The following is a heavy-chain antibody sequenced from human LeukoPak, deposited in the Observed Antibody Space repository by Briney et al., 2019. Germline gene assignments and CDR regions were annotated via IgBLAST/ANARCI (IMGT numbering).Heavy chain of an antibody. J-gene: IGHJ4*02. Sequence: PGGFLRLSCAASGFTFSSYSMNWVRQAPGKGLEWVSSISSSSSYIYYADSVQGRFTISRDNANNSLYLQMNSLRAEDTAVYYCASWWGDYRSIFDYWRQGPLVTVSS. CDR1: GFTFSSYS. D-gene: IGHD4-11*01. V-gene: IGHV3-21*01. CDR2: ISSSSSYI. CDR3: ASWWGDYRSIFDY.